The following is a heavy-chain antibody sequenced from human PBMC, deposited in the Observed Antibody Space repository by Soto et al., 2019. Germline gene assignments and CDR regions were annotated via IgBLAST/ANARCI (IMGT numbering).Heavy chain of an antibody. CDR2: ISDDGSKE. J-gene: IGHJ4*02. CDR3: AKLSWGSGLFYDY. CDR1: GFTFSSFG. V-gene: IGHV3-30*18. Sequence: GGSLRLSCAASGFTFSSFGMHWVRQAPGKGLEWVALISDDGSKEYYTDSVKGRYTISRDNSKNTVYLQMNSLRSEDTAVYHCAKLSWGSGLFYDYWGQGTPVTVSS. D-gene: IGHD3-10*01.